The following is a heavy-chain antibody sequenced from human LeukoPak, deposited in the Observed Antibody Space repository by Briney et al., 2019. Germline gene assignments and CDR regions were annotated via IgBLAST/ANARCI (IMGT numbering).Heavy chain of an antibody. D-gene: IGHD2-2*01. Sequence: SETLSLTCTVSGGSISSSSYYWGWIRQPPGKGLEWIGSIYYSGSTYYNPSLKGRVTISVDTPKNQFSLKLSSVTAADTAVYYCARNGFLGYCSSTSCYFEYWGQGTLVTVSS. CDR2: IYYSGST. CDR1: GGSISSSSYY. V-gene: IGHV4-39*07. CDR3: ARNGFLGYCSSTSCYFEY. J-gene: IGHJ4*02.